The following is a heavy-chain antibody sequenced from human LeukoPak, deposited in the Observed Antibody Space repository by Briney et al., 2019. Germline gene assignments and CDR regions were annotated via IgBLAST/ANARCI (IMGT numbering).Heavy chain of an antibody. CDR2: MSPNSGNT. CDR3: AREYSSSWGYYYYYYMDV. CDR1: GYTFTSYD. Sequence: GASVKVSCKASGYTFTSYDINWVRQATGQGLEWMGWMSPNSGNTGYAQKFQGRVTMTRNTSISTAYMELSSLRSEDTAVYYCAREYSSSWGYYYYYYMDVWGKGTTVTVSS. J-gene: IGHJ6*03. D-gene: IGHD6-13*01. V-gene: IGHV1-8*01.